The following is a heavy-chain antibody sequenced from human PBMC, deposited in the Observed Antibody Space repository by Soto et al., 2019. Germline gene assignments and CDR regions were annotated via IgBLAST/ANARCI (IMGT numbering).Heavy chain of an antibody. CDR1: GFSLSTSGVG. D-gene: IGHD1-20*01. V-gene: IGHV2-5*02. CDR3: ANNSPVYNDAFDI. Sequence: QITFKASGPTLVKPTQTLTLTCTFSGFSLSTSGVGVGWIRQPPVKALEWLAIIYWDDDTRYRPSLKSRLTDNKDTSKNQVVRTKTNIDPVDTATYYGANNSPVYNDAFDIWGQGTMVTVSS. J-gene: IGHJ3*02. CDR2: IYWDDDT.